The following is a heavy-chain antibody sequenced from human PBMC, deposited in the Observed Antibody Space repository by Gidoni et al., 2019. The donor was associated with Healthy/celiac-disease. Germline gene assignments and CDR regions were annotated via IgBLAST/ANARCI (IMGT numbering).Heavy chain of an antibody. CDR1: GFPFSSYA. Sequence: EVQLLESGGGLVQPGGSLRLSCAASGFPFSSYAMSWVRQAPGKGLEWVSAISGSGGSTYYADSVKGRFTISRDNSKNTLYLQMNSLRAEDTAVYYCATSPSNVRMVLEVHDYWGQGTLVTVSS. CDR2: ISGSGGST. J-gene: IGHJ4*02. V-gene: IGHV3-23*01. CDR3: ATSPSNVRMVLEVHDY. D-gene: IGHD3-10*01.